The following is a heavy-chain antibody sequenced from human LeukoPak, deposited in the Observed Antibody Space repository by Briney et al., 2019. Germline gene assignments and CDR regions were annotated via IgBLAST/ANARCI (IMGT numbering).Heavy chain of an antibody. CDR3: ARTLASYCSSTSCYAVTYYYYGMDV. J-gene: IGHJ6*02. CDR2: ICYSGST. V-gene: IGHV4-59*01. D-gene: IGHD2-2*01. Sequence: SETLSLTCTVSGGSISSYYWSWIRQPPGKGLDWIGYICYSGSTNCNPSPKSRVTISVDTSKNQFSLKLSSVTAADTAVYYCARTLASYCSSTSCYAVTYYYYGMDVWGQGTTVTVSS. CDR1: GGSISSYY.